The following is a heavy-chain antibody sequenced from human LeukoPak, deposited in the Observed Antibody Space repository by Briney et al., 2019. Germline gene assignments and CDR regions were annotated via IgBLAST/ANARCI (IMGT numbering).Heavy chain of an antibody. CDR1: GFSFSSYA. V-gene: IGHV3-30*14. J-gene: IGHJ4*02. CDR3: ARRAGAYSHPYDY. CDR2: ISYDGNDK. D-gene: IGHD4/OR15-4a*01. Sequence: GGSLRLSCATSGFSFSSYAFYWIRQAPGKGLEWLTLISYDGNDKYYADSVKGRFSISRDNSKNTLYLQMNSLRAEDTAVYYCARRAGAYSHPYDYWGQGTLVTVSS.